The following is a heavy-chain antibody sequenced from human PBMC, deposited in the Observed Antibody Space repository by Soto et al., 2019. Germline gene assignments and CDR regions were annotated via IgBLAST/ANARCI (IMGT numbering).Heavy chain of an antibody. D-gene: IGHD2-15*01. CDR2: IIPIFPTS. CDR1: GGTFGNSA. CDR3: ARDKDRQQLGGNYYYGIAV. J-gene: IGHJ6*02. V-gene: IGHV1-69*12. Sequence: QVQLVQSGAEVKKPGSSVTVSCKASGGTFGNSAISWVRQAPGQGLEWMGGIIPIFPTSDYAQKFQGRVTITADESTTTAYMELTSLKSEDTAVYYCARDKDRQQLGGNYYYGIAVWGQGTTVTVSS.